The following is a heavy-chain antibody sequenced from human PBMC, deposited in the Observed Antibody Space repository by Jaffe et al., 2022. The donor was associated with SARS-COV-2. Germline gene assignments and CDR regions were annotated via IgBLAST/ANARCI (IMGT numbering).Heavy chain of an antibody. V-gene: IGHV3-73*02. Sequence: EVQLVESGGGLVQPGGSLKLSCAASGFTFSGSAMHWVRQASGKGLEWVGRIRSKANSYATAYAASVKGRFTISRDDSKNTAYLQMNSLKTEDTAVYYCTSPTTVTTSGYWGQGTLVTVSS. CDR1: GFTFSGSA. CDR2: IRSKANSYAT. J-gene: IGHJ4*02. D-gene: IGHD4-17*01. CDR3: TSPTTVTTSGY.